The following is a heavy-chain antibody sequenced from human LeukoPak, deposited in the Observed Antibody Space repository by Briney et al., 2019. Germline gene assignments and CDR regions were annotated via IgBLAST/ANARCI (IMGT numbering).Heavy chain of an antibody. CDR3: ARHAGYSSGWFFFDY. D-gene: IGHD6-19*01. CDR2: IYYSGST. CDR1: GRSISSNSFY. V-gene: IGHV4-39*01. J-gene: IGHJ4*02. Sequence: SEPLSLTCTVSGRSISSNSFYWGWIRQPPGKGLEWFVSIYYSGSTYYTPSLKSRVTISVDTSKNQFSLKLSSVTAADTAVYYCARHAGYSSGWFFFDYWGQGTLVTVSS.